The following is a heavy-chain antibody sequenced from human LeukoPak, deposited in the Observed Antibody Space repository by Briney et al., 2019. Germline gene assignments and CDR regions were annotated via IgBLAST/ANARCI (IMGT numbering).Heavy chain of an antibody. Sequence: PGGSLRLSCAASGFTFSSYAMSWVRQAPGKGLEWVATIEQDGSEKYYVDSVKGRFTVSRDNANNSLYLQMNSLRAEDTAVYFCARPYYYSSGSYWGQGTLVTVSS. CDR2: IEQDGSEK. CDR3: ARPYYYSSGSY. CDR1: GFTFSSYA. J-gene: IGHJ4*02. V-gene: IGHV3-7*01. D-gene: IGHD3-10*01.